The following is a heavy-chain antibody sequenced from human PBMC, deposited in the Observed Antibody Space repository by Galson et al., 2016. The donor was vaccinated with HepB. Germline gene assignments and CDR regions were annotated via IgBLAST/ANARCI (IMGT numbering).Heavy chain of an antibody. D-gene: IGHD6-13*01. Sequence: SVKVSCKASGYTFTTYGIQWVRQAPGQRLEWIGWYNAGNGDPRYSQNFQGRLTITRDTSASTTNMELSSLTSEDMALYYCARVRFSTSAGYYFDYWGQGTLVTVSS. J-gene: IGHJ4*02. V-gene: IGHV1-3*01. CDR2: YNAGNGDP. CDR1: GYTFTTYG. CDR3: ARVRFSTSAGYYFDY.